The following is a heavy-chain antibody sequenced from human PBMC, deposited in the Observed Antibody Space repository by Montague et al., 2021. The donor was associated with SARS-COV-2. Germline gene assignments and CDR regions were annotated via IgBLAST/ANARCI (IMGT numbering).Heavy chain of an antibody. J-gene: IGHJ5*02. CDR1: GDSISCPNCY. CDR2: IYNIRTT. CDR3: ARQRNYGDHSLDNGIDP. D-gene: IGHD4-17*01. Sequence: SETLSLTCTVSGDSISCPNCYWGWIRQAPGKGLDWIGTIYNIRTTHSXPSLKSRLTISIDTSKNHFSLKLNSVTAADTAVYYCARQRNYGDHSLDNGIDPWGQGTLVTVSS. V-gene: IGHV4-39*01.